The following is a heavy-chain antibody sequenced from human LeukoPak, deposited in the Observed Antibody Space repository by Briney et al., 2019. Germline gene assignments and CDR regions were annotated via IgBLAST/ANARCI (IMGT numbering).Heavy chain of an antibody. CDR3: ARIRIHSGSYGAFDI. D-gene: IGHD1-26*01. V-gene: IGHV3-48*04. J-gene: IGHJ3*02. CDR1: GFTFNTSA. Sequence: GGSLRLSCAGSGFTFNTSAMSWVRQAPGKGLEWVSYISSSLSSMYYADSVKGRFTISRDNAENSLYLQMNSLRAEDTAVYYCARIRIHSGSYGAFDIWGQGTMVTVSS. CDR2: ISSSLSSM.